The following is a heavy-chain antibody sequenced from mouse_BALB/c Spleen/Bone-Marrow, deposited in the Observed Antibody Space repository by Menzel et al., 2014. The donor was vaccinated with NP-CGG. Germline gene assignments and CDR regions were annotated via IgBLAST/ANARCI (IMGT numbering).Heavy chain of an antibody. CDR3: ARWEYYAMDY. Sequence: VQLQQSGAELVKPGASVKLSCTASGFNIKDTYMHWVKQRPEQGLEWIGRIDPANGNTKYDPKFQGKATITADTSSNTAYLQLSSLTSEDTAVYYRARWEYYAMDYWGQGTSVTVSS. J-gene: IGHJ4*01. CDR2: IDPANGNT. V-gene: IGHV14-3*02. D-gene: IGHD4-1*01. CDR1: GFNIKDTY.